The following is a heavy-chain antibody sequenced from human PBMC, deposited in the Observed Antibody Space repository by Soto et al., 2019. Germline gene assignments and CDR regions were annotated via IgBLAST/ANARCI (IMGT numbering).Heavy chain of an antibody. V-gene: IGHV1-69*05. CDR1: GGTFSSYA. J-gene: IGHJ4*02. CDR3: AREATQYSYIDY. D-gene: IGHD5-18*01. CDR2: IIPIFGTA. Sequence: ASVKVSCKAPGGTFSSYAISWVRQAPGQGLEWMGGIIPIFGTANYAQKFQGRVTMTTDESTSTAYMELRSLRSDDTAVYYCAREATQYSYIDYWGQGTLVTVSS.